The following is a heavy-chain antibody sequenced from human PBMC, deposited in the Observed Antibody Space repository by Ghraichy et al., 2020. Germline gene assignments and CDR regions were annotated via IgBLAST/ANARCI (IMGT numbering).Heavy chain of an antibody. CDR2: ISGSGGSI. Sequence: LSLTCAVSGLTFSNFAMAWVRQAPGKGLEWVSTISGSGGSIWYADSGKGRFIISRDNSRSTFYLQMNSLRAEDTAVYYCAKGKGSGSYGNWSFNIWGRGNTVSVSP. D-gene: IGHD1-26*01. CDR1: GLTFSNFA. CDR3: AKGKGSGSYGNWSFNI. J-gene: IGHJ2*01. V-gene: IGHV3-23*01.